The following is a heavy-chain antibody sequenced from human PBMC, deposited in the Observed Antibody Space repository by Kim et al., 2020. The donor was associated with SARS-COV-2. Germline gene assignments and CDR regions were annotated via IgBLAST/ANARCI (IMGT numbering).Heavy chain of an antibody. Sequence: SETLSLTCTVSGGSVSSGSYYWSWIRQPPGKGLEWIGNIYYSGSTNYNPSLKSRVTISVDTSKNQFSLKLSSVTAADTAVYYCARDGVYGDYQYVYWGQGTLVTVSS. CDR3: ARDGVYGDYQYVY. V-gene: IGHV4-61*01. J-gene: IGHJ4*02. D-gene: IGHD4-17*01. CDR2: IYYSGST. CDR1: GGSVSSGSYY.